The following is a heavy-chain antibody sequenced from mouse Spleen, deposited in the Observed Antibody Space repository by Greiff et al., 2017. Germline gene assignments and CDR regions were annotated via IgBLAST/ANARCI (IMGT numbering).Heavy chain of an antibody. D-gene: IGHD3-2*02. J-gene: IGHJ3*01. CDR1: GFNIKDYY. CDR3: ASADSSGSWFAY. Sequence: EVHLVESGAELVKPGASVKLSCTASGFNIKDYYMHWVKQRTEQGLEWIGRIDPEAGETKYAPKFQGKASITADTSANTAYLQLSSLTSEDTAVYYCASADSSGSWFAYWGQGTLVTVSA. V-gene: IGHV14-2*01. CDR2: IDPEAGET.